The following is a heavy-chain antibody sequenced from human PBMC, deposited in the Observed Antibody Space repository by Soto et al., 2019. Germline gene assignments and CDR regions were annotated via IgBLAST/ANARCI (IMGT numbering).Heavy chain of an antibody. J-gene: IGHJ4*02. CDR2: IYYSGST. CDR3: ARQEGYSFEYYFDY. CDR1: GGSISSYY. D-gene: IGHD5-18*01. V-gene: IGHV4-59*08. Sequence: SETLSLTCTVSGGSISSYYWSWIRQPPGKGLEWIGYIYYSGSTNYNPSLKSRVTISVDTSKNQFSLKLSSVTAADTAVYYCARQEGYSFEYYFDYWGQGTLVTVSS.